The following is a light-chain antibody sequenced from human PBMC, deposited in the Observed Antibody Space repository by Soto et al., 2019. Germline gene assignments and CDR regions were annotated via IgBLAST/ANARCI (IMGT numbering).Light chain of an antibody. CDR1: QTISRW. CDR2: RAS. CDR3: QQYQTWT. Sequence: DIQMTQSPLILSASVGDRVTITCRASQTISRWLAWYQQKPGKAPKLLIYRASSLESGVPSRFSGSGSGTEFTLTISSLQSDDSATYYCQQYQTWTFGQGTKVEIK. V-gene: IGKV1-5*03. J-gene: IGKJ1*01.